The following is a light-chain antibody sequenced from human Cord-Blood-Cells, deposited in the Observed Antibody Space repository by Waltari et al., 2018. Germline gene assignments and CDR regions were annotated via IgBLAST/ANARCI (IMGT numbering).Light chain of an antibody. V-gene: IGLV2-14*01. CDR3: SSYTSSSTLV. Sequence: SALTQPASVSGSPGQSITISCTGTSSDVGGYNYVSWYQQHPGTAPKLMIYDVSNRPSGVSNRCAGSKSGNTASLTISGLQAEDVADYYCSSYTSSSTLVFGGGTKLTVL. CDR1: SSDVGGYNY. CDR2: DVS. J-gene: IGLJ3*02.